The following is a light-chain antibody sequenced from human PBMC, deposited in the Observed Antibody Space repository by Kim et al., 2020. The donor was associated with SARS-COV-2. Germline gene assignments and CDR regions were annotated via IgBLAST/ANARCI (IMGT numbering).Light chain of an antibody. CDR2: DAS. J-gene: IGKJ4*01. CDR1: QSAHIF. CDR3: HHRSAWPLT. Sequence: EIVLTQSPATLSLSPGETATLSCRASQSAHIFLAWYQQKPGQSPRLLIYDASNRATGIPARFSGSGSGTDFTLTISSLEPEDFATYYCHHRSAWPLTFGGGTMLKI. V-gene: IGKV3-11*01.